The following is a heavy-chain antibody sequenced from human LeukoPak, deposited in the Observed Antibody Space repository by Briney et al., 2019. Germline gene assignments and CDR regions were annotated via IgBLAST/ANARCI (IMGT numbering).Heavy chain of an antibody. CDR3: TRDPGWGALDI. Sequence: AGGSLRLSCAVSGLTPDYYWMTWVRQAPGKGLQWVAMINDDGSKKYYPDSVRGRFSLSRDNARNSLFLQMNSLRDEDTAVYYCTRDPGWGALDIWGQGTMVTVSS. D-gene: IGHD3-16*01. CDR2: INDDGSKK. CDR1: GLTPDYYW. V-gene: IGHV3-7*01. J-gene: IGHJ3*02.